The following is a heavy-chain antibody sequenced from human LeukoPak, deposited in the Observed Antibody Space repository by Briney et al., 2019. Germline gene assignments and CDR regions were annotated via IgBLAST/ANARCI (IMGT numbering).Heavy chain of an antibody. J-gene: IGHJ4*02. V-gene: IGHV3-53*01. CDR1: GLTVRSNY. D-gene: IGHD1-26*01. CDR2: IYSGGST. Sequence: GGSLRLSCAASGLTVRSNYMSWVRQAPGKGLEWVSVIYSGGSTYYADSVKGRFTISRDNSKNTLYLQMNSLRAEDTAVYYCARGRGGSYPRIDYWGQGTLVTVSS. CDR3: ARGRGGSYPRIDY.